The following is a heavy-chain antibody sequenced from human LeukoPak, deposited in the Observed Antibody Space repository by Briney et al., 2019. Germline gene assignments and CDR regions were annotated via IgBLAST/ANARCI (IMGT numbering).Heavy chain of an antibody. CDR1: GFTFSSYA. V-gene: IGHV3-23*01. J-gene: IGHJ4*02. Sequence: GGSLRLSCAASGFTFSSYAMSWVRQAPGKGLEWVSSISDGGSSTYYADSVKGHFTISRDNSKNTPYLQMSSLRAEDTALYYCAKTIRATTYFFDYWGQGTLVTVSS. CDR2: ISDGGSST. CDR3: AKTIRATTYFFDY. D-gene: IGHD1-26*01.